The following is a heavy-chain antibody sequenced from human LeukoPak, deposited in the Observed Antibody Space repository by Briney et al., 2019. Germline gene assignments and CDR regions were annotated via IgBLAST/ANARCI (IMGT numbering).Heavy chain of an antibody. V-gene: IGHV3-7*01. CDR1: GFTFSSYW. Sequence: GGSLRLSCAASGFTFSSYWMTWVRQAPGKGLEWVAIIRYDGSEEYYVDSVKGRFTISRDNAKNSLSLQMNSLRAEDTAVYYCARGQTLAYWGQGTLVTVSS. CDR2: IRYDGSEE. CDR3: ARGQTLAY. J-gene: IGHJ4*02.